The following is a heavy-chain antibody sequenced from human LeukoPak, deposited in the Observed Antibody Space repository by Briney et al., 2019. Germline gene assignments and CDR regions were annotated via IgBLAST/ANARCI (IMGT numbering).Heavy chain of an antibody. CDR3: ARHGEKWLVFSVVVYWFDP. D-gene: IGHD6-19*01. CDR1: GYCISSGYY. Sequence: PSETLSLTCAVSGYCISSGYYWGRIRQPPGKGLEWIGSIYHSGSTYYNLSLKSRVTISVDTSKDQFSLKLSSVTAADTAMYYCARHGEKWLVFSVVVYWFDPWGQGTLVTVSS. V-gene: IGHV4-38-2*01. CDR2: IYHSGST. J-gene: IGHJ5*02.